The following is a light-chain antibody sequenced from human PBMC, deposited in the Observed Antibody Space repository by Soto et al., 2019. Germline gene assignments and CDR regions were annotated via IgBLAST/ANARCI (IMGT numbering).Light chain of an antibody. CDR2: SNN. V-gene: IGLV1-47*01. J-gene: IGLJ2*01. CDR1: SSNIESNP. CDR3: ATWDDSLSGPV. Sequence: QSAVTQPPSASGTPGQWVTISCSGTSSNIESNPVFWYQHLPGTAPKLLIYSNNQRPSGVPDRFSGSKSGTSASLAISGLRSEDEADYYCATWDDSLSGPVFGGGTQLTVL.